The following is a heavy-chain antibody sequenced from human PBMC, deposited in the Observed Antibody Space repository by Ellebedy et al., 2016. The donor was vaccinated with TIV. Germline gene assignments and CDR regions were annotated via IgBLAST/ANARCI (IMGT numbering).Heavy chain of an antibody. Sequence: PGGSLRLSCAASGFTFDDYGMHWVRQAPGKGLEWVSGIRWNGGKIGYADSVKGRFTISRDNAKNSLYLQMYSLGAEDTAIYYCAKEIGEVGVPLFDYWGQGTLVTVSS. CDR3: AKEIGEVGVPLFDY. J-gene: IGHJ4*02. CDR2: IRWNGGKI. CDR1: GFTFDDYG. D-gene: IGHD2-8*01. V-gene: IGHV3-9*01.